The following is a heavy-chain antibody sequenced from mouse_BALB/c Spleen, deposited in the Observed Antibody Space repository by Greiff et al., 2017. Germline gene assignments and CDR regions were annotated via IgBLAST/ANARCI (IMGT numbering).Heavy chain of an antibody. CDR1: GYSFTGYY. Sequence: VQLQQSGPELVKPGASVKISCKASGYSFTGYYMHWVKQSHVKSLEWIGRINPYNGATSYNQNFKDKASLTVDKSSSTAYMELHSLTSEDSAVYYCARSGYDYDVAYWGQGTLVTVSA. V-gene: IGHV1-31*01. CDR2: INPYNGAT. CDR3: ARSGYDYDVAY. D-gene: IGHD2-4*01. J-gene: IGHJ3*01.